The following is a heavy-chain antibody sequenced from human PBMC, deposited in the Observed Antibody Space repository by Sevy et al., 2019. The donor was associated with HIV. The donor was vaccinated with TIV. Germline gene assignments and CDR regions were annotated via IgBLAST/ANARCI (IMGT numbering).Heavy chain of an antibody. CDR3: AKDYGDYEGGHFDY. D-gene: IGHD4-17*01. Sequence: GGYLRLSCAASGFTFSSYGMHWVRQAPGKGLEWVAVISYDGSNKYYADSVKGRFTISRDNSKNTLYLQMNSLRAEDTAVYYCAKDYGDYEGGHFDYWGQGTLVTVSS. CDR2: ISYDGSNK. J-gene: IGHJ4*02. CDR1: GFTFSSYG. V-gene: IGHV3-30*18.